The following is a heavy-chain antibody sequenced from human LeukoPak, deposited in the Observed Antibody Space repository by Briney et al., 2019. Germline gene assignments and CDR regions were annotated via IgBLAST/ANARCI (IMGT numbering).Heavy chain of an antibody. CDR2: MYHGGST. J-gene: IGHJ4*02. V-gene: IGHV4-38-2*02. D-gene: IGHD3-16*01. Sequence: PSETLSLTCTVSGGSITSHYYWGWIRQPPGKGLEWIGTMYHGGSTYYNPSLKSRVTLSVDTSRNQFSLKLSSATAADTAVYYCARENILGPVDYWGQGTLVIVSS. CDR3: ARENILGPVDY. CDR1: GGSITSHYY.